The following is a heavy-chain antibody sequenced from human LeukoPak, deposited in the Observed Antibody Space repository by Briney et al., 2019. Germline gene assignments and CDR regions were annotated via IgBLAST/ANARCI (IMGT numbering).Heavy chain of an antibody. Sequence: ASVKVSCKASGYTFTGYYMHWVRQAPGQGLEWMGWINPNSGGTNYAQKFQGRVTMTRDTSISTAYMELSRLRSDDTAVYYCARGGYYYDSSGDNWFDPWGQGTLVTVSS. CDR2: INPNSGGT. J-gene: IGHJ5*02. V-gene: IGHV1-2*02. CDR3: ARGGYYYDSSGDNWFDP. CDR1: GYTFTGYY. D-gene: IGHD3-22*01.